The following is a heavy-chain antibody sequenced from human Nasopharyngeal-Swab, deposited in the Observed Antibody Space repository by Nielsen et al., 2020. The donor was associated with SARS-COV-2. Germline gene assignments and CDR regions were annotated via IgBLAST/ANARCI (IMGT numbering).Heavy chain of an antibody. CDR2: ISYDGSNK. V-gene: IGHV3-30*18. D-gene: IGHD2-8*01. CDR1: GFTFSSYG. Sequence: GGSLRLSCAASGFTFSSYGMHWVRQAPGKGLEWVAVISYDGSNKYYADSVKGRFTTSRDNSKNTLYLQMNSLRAEDTAVYYCAKVLGVYYYMDVWGKGTTVTVSS. CDR3: AKVLGVYYYMDV. J-gene: IGHJ6*03.